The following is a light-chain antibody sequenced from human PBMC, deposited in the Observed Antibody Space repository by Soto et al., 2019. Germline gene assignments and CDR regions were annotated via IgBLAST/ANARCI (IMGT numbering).Light chain of an antibody. V-gene: IGKV3-15*01. Sequence: IVMTQSTATLSVSPGQRATLSCRATQSISTTLAWYQQKPGQAPRLLSYGASTRATGMPGTFSGRGSGTEFTLTISSLQSEDFAVYYSQQYNNWPPAGVTFGPGTKVDIK. CDR2: GAS. CDR3: QQYNNWPPAGVT. CDR1: QSISTT. J-gene: IGKJ3*01.